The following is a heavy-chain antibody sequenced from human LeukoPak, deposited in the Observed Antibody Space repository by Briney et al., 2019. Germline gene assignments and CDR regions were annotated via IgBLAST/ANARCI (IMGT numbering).Heavy chain of an antibody. CDR1: GFTFSSYG. CDR2: ISYDGSNK. CDR3: AKSNNGGDDL. Sequence: GGSLRLSCAASGFTFSSYGMHWVRQAPGKGLEWVAVISYDGSNKYYADSVKGRFTISRDNSKNTLYLQMNSLRAEDTAVYYCAKSNNGGDDLRGRGTLVTVSS. D-gene: IGHD2-21*01. V-gene: IGHV3-30*18. J-gene: IGHJ2*01.